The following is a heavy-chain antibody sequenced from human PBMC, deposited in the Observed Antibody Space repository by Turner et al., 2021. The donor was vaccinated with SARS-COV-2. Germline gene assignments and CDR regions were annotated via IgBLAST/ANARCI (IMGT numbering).Heavy chain of an antibody. CDR1: VYTFTTYD. J-gene: IGHJ3*02. CDR2: MNPNSGHT. CDR3: AGRDSNGYVGAFDM. V-gene: IGHV1-8*03. D-gene: IGHD4-4*01. Sequence: QVQLVQSGAEVKTPGASVPVSCKASVYTFTTYDIHWVRQAAGQGLEWMGWMNPNSGHTAYAQKFQGRVTITRKTSISTVYMELSSLRSDDTAVYYCAGRDSNGYVGAFDMWGQGTMVTVSS.